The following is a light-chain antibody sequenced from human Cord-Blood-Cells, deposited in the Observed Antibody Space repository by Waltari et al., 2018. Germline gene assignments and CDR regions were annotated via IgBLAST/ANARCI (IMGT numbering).Light chain of an antibody. CDR1: RSAVGSYNL. V-gene: IGLV2-23*02. CDR2: EVS. Sequence: QSAVPQPASVPGSPGESINIPCTGTRSAVGSYNLCSWYQQHPGKAPKLLIYEVSKRPSGVSNRFSGSKSGNTASLTISGLQAEDEADYYCCSYAGSSTVVFGGGTKLTVL. CDR3: CSYAGSSTVV. J-gene: IGLJ2*01.